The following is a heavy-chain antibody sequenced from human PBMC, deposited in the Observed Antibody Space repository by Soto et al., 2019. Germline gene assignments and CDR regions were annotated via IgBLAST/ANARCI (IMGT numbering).Heavy chain of an antibody. CDR1: VFAFTSSA. CDR2: IVVGSGNT. J-gene: IGHJ6*02. CDR3: AADYPPPYYDFWSGNGMDV. V-gene: IGHV1-58*01. Sequence: VSFQASVFAFTSSAVQWVRQARGQRLEWIGWIVVGSGNTNYAQKFQERVTITRDMSTSTAYMELSSLRSEDTAVYYCAADYPPPYYDFWSGNGMDVWGQGTTVTVSS. D-gene: IGHD3-3*01.